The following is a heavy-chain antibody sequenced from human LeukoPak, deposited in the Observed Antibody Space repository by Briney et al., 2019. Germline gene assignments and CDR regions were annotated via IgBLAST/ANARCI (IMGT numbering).Heavy chain of an antibody. CDR2: INHSGST. D-gene: IGHD3-22*01. V-gene: IGHV4-34*01. CDR3: ARNYYYDSSGYGVGSYYFDY. CDR1: GGSFSGYY. J-gene: IGHJ4*02. Sequence: SETLSLTCAVYGGSFSGYYWSWIRQPPGKGLEWIGEINHSGSTNYNPSLKSRVTISVDTSKNQFSLKLSSVTAADTAVYYCARNYYYDSSGYGVGSYYFDYWGQGTLVTVSS.